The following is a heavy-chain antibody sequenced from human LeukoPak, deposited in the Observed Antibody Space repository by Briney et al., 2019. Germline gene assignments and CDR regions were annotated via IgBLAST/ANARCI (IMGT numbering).Heavy chain of an antibody. Sequence: SETLSLTCAVTGYSINNANYWAWIRQPPGKGLEWIGNISQSGITSYNPSLKGRVIISVDTSKNQFSLNMRSVTAADTAVYFCARASVAHRIVAGDYFDYWGQGTLVTVSS. V-gene: IGHV4-38-2*01. CDR3: ARASVAHRIVAGDYFDY. CDR2: ISQSGIT. D-gene: IGHD2-15*01. CDR1: GYSINNANY. J-gene: IGHJ4*02.